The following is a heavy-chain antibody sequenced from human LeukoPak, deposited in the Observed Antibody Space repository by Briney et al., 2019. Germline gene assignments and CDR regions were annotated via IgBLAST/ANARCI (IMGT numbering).Heavy chain of an antibody. V-gene: IGHV3-23*01. CDR3: AKRSGYTTGWFFDF. J-gene: IGHJ4*02. CDR1: GFSFSSYA. Sequence: GSLRLSCAASGFSFSSYAMSWVRQAPGKGLEWVSSISGSGDKTYYAESVKGRFTISRDNSKNTLFLQMNSLRAEDTGVFYCAKRSGYTTGWFFDFWGQGTLVTVSS. D-gene: IGHD6-19*01. CDR2: ISGSGDKT.